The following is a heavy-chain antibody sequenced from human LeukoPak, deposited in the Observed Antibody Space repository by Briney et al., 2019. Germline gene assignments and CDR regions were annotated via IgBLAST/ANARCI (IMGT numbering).Heavy chain of an antibody. Sequence: SETLSLTCTVSGGSISSGRYYWNWIRQHPGKGLEWIGFVYYSGSTNYNPSLKSRVIISLDTSKNQFSLKLGSVTAADTAVYYCARADYDILTGYYLDYWGQGTLVTVSS. D-gene: IGHD3-9*01. CDR3: ARADYDILTGYYLDY. CDR1: GGSISSGRYY. J-gene: IGHJ4*02. CDR2: VYYSGST. V-gene: IGHV4-31*03.